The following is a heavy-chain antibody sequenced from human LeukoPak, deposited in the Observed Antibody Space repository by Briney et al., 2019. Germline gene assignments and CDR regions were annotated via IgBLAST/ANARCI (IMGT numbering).Heavy chain of an antibody. CDR1: GGSFSGYY. J-gene: IGHJ4*02. V-gene: IGHV4-34*01. D-gene: IGHD2-15*01. CDR3: AADPVVAAFVDY. Sequence: SETLSLTCAVSGGSFSGYYWSWIRQPPGKGLEWIGEINHSGSTNYNPSLKSRVTISVDTSKNQFSLKLSSVTAADTAVYYCAADPVVAAFVDYWGQGTLVTVSS. CDR2: INHSGST.